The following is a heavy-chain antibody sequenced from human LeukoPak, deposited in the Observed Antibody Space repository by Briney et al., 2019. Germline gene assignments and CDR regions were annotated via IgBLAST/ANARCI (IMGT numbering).Heavy chain of an antibody. D-gene: IGHD6-6*01. J-gene: IGHJ6*03. CDR1: GYTFTSYD. Sequence: GASVKVSCKASGYTFTSYDINWVRQATGQGLEWMGWMNPNSGNTGYAQKFQGRVTMTRNTPISTAYMELSSLRSEDTAVYYCATYSSSSHYYYYYYYMDVWGKGTTVTVSS. CDR3: ATYSSSSHYYYYYYYMDV. CDR2: MNPNSGNT. V-gene: IGHV1-8*01.